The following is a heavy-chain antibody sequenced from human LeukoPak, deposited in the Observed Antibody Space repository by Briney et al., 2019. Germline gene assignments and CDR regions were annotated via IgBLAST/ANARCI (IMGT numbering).Heavy chain of an antibody. V-gene: IGHV3-21*01. Sequence: GSLRLSCAASGFTFSSYSMNWVRQAPGKGLEWVSSISSSSSYIYYADSVKGRFTISRDNAKNSLYLQMNSLRAEDTAVYYCARDGIGITMVRGVSPYYGMDVRGQGTTVTVSS. J-gene: IGHJ6*02. D-gene: IGHD3-10*01. CDR2: ISSSSSYI. CDR1: GFTFSSYS. CDR3: ARDGIGITMVRGVSPYYGMDV.